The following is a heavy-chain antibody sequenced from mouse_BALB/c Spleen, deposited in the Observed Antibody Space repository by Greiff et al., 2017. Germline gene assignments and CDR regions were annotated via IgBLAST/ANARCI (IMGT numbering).Heavy chain of an antibody. Sequence: EVQLVESGGGLVQPGGSRKLSCAASGFTFSSFGMHWVRQAPEKGLEWVAYISSGSSTIYYADTVKGRFTISRDNPKNTLFLQMTSLRSEDTAMYYCAREGNQYYFDYWGQGTTLTVSS. V-gene: IGHV5-17*02. CDR1: GFTFSSFG. CDR2: ISSGSSTI. CDR3: AREGNQYYFDY. J-gene: IGHJ2*01.